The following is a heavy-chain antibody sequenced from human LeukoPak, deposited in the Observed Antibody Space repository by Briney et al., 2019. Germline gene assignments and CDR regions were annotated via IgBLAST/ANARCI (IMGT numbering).Heavy chain of an antibody. J-gene: IGHJ4*02. CDR3: ARESSSLHYFDY. V-gene: IGHV1-69*04. CDR1: GGTFSSYT. CDR2: IIPILGIA. Sequence: SVKVSCKASGGTFSSYTISWVRQAPGQGLEWMGRIIPILGIANYAQKFQGKVTITADKSTSTAYMELSSLRSEDTAVYYCARESSSLHYFDYWGQGTLVTVSS. D-gene: IGHD6-13*01.